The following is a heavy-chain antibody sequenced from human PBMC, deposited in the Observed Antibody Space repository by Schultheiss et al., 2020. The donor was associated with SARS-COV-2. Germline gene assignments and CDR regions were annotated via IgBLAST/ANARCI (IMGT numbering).Heavy chain of an antibody. D-gene: IGHD2-2*01. Sequence: SETLSLTCTVSGGSISSSSYYWSWIRQPPGKGLEWIGYIYYSGSTNYNPSLKSRVTMSVDTSKNQFSLKLSSVTAADTAVYYCARDVCSSTSCYGGFPNYYYMDVWGKGTTVTVSS. CDR2: IYYSGST. CDR3: ARDVCSSTSCYGGFPNYYYMDV. CDR1: GGSISSSSYY. J-gene: IGHJ6*03. V-gene: IGHV4-61*01.